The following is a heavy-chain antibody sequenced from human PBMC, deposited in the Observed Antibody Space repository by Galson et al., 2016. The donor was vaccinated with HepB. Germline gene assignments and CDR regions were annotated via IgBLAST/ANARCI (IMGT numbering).Heavy chain of an antibody. J-gene: IGHJ4*02. CDR1: GFTFSSYG. CDR2: ISYDGRNK. Sequence: SLRLSCAASGFTFSSYGMHWVRQAPGKGLEWVAVISYDGRNKYYADSVKGRFTISRDNSRNTLYLQMNSLRAEDTAVYYCATPYYDFWSGYNPFDYWGQGTLVTVSS. CDR3: ATPYYDFWSGYNPFDY. V-gene: IGHV3-30*03. D-gene: IGHD3-3*01.